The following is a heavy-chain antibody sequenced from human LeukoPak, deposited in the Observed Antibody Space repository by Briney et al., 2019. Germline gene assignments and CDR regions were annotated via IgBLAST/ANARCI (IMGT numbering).Heavy chain of an antibody. CDR1: GFTFSSYS. Sequence: PGGSLRLSCAASGFTFSSYSMNWVRQAPGKGLEWVSSISSSSSYIYYADSVKGRFTISRDNAQNSLYLQMNSLRAEDTPVYYCARGATYPPLLGYWGQGPLVTVSS. CDR2: ISSSSSYI. J-gene: IGHJ4*02. CDR3: ARGATYPPLLGY. D-gene: IGHD2-2*01. V-gene: IGHV3-21*01.